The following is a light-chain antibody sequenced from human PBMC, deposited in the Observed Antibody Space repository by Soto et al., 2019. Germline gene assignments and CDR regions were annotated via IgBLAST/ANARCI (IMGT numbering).Light chain of an antibody. V-gene: IGKV1-5*03. CDR2: KAS. CDR3: QQYNSYSYT. Sequence: DSQMTQSPSTLSASVGDRVTISCRASQSISSWLAWYQQKPGKAPKLLIYKASSLESGVPSRFSGSGSGTEFTLTISSLQPDDLATYYCQQYNSYSYTFGQGTKLEIK. CDR1: QSISSW. J-gene: IGKJ2*01.